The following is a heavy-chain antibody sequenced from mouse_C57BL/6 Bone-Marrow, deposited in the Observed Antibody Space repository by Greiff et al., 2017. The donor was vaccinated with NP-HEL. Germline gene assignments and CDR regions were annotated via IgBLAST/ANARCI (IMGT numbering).Heavy chain of an antibody. CDR3: ARNPGDY. CDR2: INPYNGGT. J-gene: IGHJ2*01. V-gene: IGHV1-19*01. CDR1: GYTFTDYY. Sequence: VHVKQSGPVLVKPGASVKMSCKASGYTFTDYYMNWVKQSHGKSLEWIGVINPYNGGTSYNQKFKGKATLTVDKSSSTAYMELNSLTSEDSAVYYCARNPGDYWGQGTTLTVSS.